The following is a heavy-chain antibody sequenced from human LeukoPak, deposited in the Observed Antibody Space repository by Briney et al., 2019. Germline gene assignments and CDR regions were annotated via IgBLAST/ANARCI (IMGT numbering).Heavy chain of an antibody. CDR2: ISPSGGST. CDR3: ARVPYYDSSGCDN. J-gene: IGHJ4*02. D-gene: IGHD3-22*01. Sequence: GASVKVSCKASGYTFTSYYIHWVRQAPGQGLEWMGVISPSGGSTTYAQKFQGRVTMTRDTSTSTVYMELSSLTSEDTAVYYCARVPYYDSSGCDNWGQGTLVTVSS. CDR1: GYTFTSYY. V-gene: IGHV1-46*01.